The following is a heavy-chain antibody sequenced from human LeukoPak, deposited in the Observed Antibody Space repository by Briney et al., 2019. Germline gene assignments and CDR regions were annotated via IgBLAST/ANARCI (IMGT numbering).Heavy chain of an antibody. CDR1: GYSFTSYW. J-gene: IGHJ4*02. D-gene: IGHD6-13*01. V-gene: IGHV5-10-1*01. CDR3: ARREIVSTNSSS. Sequence: GASLRISCKGSGYSFTSYWISWVRQMPGKGLEWMGRIDPSDSYTNYSPSFQGHVTISADKSISTAYLQWSSLKASDTAMYYCARREIVSTNSSSWGQGTLVTVSS. CDR2: IDPSDSYT.